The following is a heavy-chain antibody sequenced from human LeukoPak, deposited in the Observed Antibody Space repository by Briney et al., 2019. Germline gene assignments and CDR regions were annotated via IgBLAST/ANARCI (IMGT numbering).Heavy chain of an antibody. Sequence: GGSLRLSCAASGFRFSDSCMTWVRQAPGKGLEWVANIRQDGSEKYYVDSVKGRFTISRDNAKNSVYLQMNSLRAEDTAVYYCARDRSISGVVTLDYWGHGTLVTVYS. CDR1: GFRFSDSC. CDR2: IRQDGSEK. J-gene: IGHJ4*01. CDR3: ARDRSISGVVTLDY. V-gene: IGHV3-7*01. D-gene: IGHD3-3*01.